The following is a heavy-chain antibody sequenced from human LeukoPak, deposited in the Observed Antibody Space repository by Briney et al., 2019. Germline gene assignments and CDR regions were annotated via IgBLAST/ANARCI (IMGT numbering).Heavy chain of an antibody. V-gene: IGHV1-18*01. CDR2: ISSHNGNT. CDR3: TREGTASTGIGPYDF. CDR1: GYNFTTFG. J-gene: IGHJ4*02. Sequence: ASVKVSCKASGYNFTTFGISWVRQAPGQGLEWLGWISSHNGNTKYIQNVQGRITMTTDTSASTAYMELRSLTSDDTAVYYCTREGTASTGIGPYDFWGQGTLVTVSS. D-gene: IGHD6-13*01.